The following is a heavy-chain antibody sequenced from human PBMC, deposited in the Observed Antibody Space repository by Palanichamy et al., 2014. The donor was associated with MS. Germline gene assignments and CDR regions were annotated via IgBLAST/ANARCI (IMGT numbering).Heavy chain of an antibody. V-gene: IGHV4-4*07. Sequence: QVQLQESGPGLVKPSETLSLTCSVSGASISTKFWSWIRQPAGKGLEWIGRISASFSASASTNYNPSLKSRVTMPIDTSKNQFSLKLDSVTAADTAVFYCARDDTTSLDYWGQGTLVTVSS. D-gene: IGHD4-17*01. CDR2: ISASFSASAST. J-gene: IGHJ4*02. CDR3: ARDDTTSLDY. CDR1: GASISTKF.